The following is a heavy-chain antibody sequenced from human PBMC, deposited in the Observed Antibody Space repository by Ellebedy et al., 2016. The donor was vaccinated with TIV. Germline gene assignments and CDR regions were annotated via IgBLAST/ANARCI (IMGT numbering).Heavy chain of an antibody. J-gene: IGHJ3*02. CDR3: ARATSERTFDI. CDR2: INAANGVT. CDR1: GYTFTANA. D-gene: IGHD1-26*01. Sequence: ASVKVSCKASGYTFTANAMHWVRQAPGQRLEWMGWINAANGVTKYSEIFQGRVTITRDTSASTVYMELSSLRSEDAAMYYCARATSERTFDIWGQGTMVTVSS. V-gene: IGHV1-3*01.